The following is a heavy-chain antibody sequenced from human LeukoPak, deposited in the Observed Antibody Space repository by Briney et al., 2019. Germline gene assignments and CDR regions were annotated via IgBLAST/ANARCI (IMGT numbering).Heavy chain of an antibody. J-gene: IGHJ4*02. CDR1: GYTFTGYY. CDR2: INPNSGGT. V-gene: IGHV1-2*02. D-gene: IGHD5-18*01. CDR3: ARGRTRGYSYGSVGY. Sequence: GASVKVSCKASGYTFTGYYMHWVRQAPGQGLEWMGWINPNSGGTNYAQKFQGRVTMTRDTSISTAYMELSRLRSDDTAVYYCARGRTRGYSYGSVGYWGQGTLVTVSS.